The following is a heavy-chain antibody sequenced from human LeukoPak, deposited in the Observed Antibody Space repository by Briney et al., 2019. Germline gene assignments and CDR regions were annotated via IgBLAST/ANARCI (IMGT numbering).Heavy chain of an antibody. CDR3: ATFSSGERELLH. CDR1: GFTFSSYA. Sequence: GGSLRLSCAASGFTFSSYAMSWVRQAPGKGLGWVSAISGSGGSTYYADSVRGRFTISRDNSKNTLYLQMNSLRAEDTAVYYCATFSSGERELLHWGQGTLVTVSS. D-gene: IGHD1-26*01. CDR2: ISGSGGST. V-gene: IGHV3-23*01. J-gene: IGHJ4*02.